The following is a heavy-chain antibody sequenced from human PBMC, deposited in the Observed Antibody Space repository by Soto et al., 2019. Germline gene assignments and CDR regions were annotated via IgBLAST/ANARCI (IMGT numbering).Heavy chain of an antibody. CDR3: ARMESFGSLNWFDP. D-gene: IGHD5-18*01. CDR2: MNPGSGDT. V-gene: IGHV1-8*02. J-gene: IGHJ5*02. Sequence: ASVKVCGKASGYTFTNNDVSWVRQATGQGLEWMGWMNPGSGDTGYAQKFHGRVTMTRDISIATAYMELNSLTSEDTAIYYCARMESFGSLNWFDPWGQGTLVTVAS. CDR1: GYTFTNND.